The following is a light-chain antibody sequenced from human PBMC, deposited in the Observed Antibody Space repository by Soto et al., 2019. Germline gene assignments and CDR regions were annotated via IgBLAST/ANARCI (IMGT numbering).Light chain of an antibody. J-gene: IGKJ3*01. CDR2: WAS. V-gene: IGKV4-1*01. CDR3: QQYYSTPFT. Sequence: DIVMTQSPDSLAVSLGERATINCKSSQSVLYSSNNKNYLAWYQQKPGQPPKLLIYWASNLESGVPDRFSGSGSGTDFTLTISGLQAEDVAVYYCQQYYSTPFTFGPGTKVDIK. CDR1: QSVLYSSNNKNY.